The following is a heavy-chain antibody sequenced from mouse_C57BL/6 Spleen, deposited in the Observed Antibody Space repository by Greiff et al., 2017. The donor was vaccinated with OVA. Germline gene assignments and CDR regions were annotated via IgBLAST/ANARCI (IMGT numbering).Heavy chain of an antibody. Sequence: EVKLQESGPGLVKPSQSLSLTCSVTGYSITSGYYWNWIRQFPGNKLEWMGYISYDGSNNYNPSLKNRISITRDTSKNQFFLKLNSVTTEDTATYYCASGGYGSTGFDYWGQGTTLTVSS. D-gene: IGHD1-1*01. CDR1: GYSITSGYY. CDR3: ASGGYGSTGFDY. V-gene: IGHV3-6*01. J-gene: IGHJ2*01. CDR2: ISYDGSN.